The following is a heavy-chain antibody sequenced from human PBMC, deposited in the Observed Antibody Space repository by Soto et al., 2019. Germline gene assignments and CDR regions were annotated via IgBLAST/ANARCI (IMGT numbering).Heavy chain of an antibody. Sequence: GASVKVSCKASGYTFTSYAMHWVRQAPGQRLEWMGWINAGNGNTKYSQKFQDTVTITRDTSASTAYMELSSLRSEDAAVYYCARGPGGPDGPGDYWGQGTLVTVSS. V-gene: IGHV1-3*01. CDR3: ARGPGGPDGPGDY. CDR1: GYTFTSYA. J-gene: IGHJ4*02. CDR2: INAGNGNT. D-gene: IGHD2-15*01.